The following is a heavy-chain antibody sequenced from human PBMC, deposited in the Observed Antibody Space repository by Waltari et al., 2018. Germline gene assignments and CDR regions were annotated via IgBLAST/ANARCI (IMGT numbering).Heavy chain of an antibody. CDR3: SRQLRTWYFDL. Sequence: QEQLQESGPGVVRPSETLSLPCLVPGDPISIYYWSWLRQPPGKGLEWIGYMYYSGDIHYNPSLKSRVSISFNTSKKQFSLMLTSVTAADTAVYYCSRQLRTWYFDLWGRGTLVTVSS. J-gene: IGHJ2*01. D-gene: IGHD2-8*01. CDR1: GDPISIYY. V-gene: IGHV4-59*08. CDR2: MYYSGDI.